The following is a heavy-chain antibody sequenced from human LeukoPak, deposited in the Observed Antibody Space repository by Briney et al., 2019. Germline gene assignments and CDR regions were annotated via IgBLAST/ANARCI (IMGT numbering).Heavy chain of an antibody. CDR1: GGTFSSYA. CDR3: ARDQGVPAAMRACWFDP. V-gene: IGHV1-69*06. J-gene: IGHJ5*02. Sequence: SVKVSCKASGGTFSSYAISWVRQAPGQGLEWMGGIIPTFGTANYAQKFQGRVTITADKSTSTAYMELSSLRSEDTAVYYCARDQGVPAAMRACWFDPWGQGTLVTVSS. CDR2: IIPTFGTA. D-gene: IGHD2-2*01.